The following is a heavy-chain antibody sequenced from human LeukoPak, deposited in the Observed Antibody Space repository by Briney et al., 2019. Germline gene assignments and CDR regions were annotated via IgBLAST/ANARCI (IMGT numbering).Heavy chain of an antibody. V-gene: IGHV1-69*13. D-gene: IGHD1-14*01. CDR1: GGTFSRYT. J-gene: IGHJ1*01. CDR3: ARDSSEFRSLILH. CDR2: ITPLFGTA. Sequence: SVKVSCKASGGTFSRYTLSWVRQSPGQGLEWMGGITPLFGTANYAQKFQGRVTITADESTSTAYMALSSLRSEDTAVYYCARDSSEFRSLILHWGLGTLVTVSS.